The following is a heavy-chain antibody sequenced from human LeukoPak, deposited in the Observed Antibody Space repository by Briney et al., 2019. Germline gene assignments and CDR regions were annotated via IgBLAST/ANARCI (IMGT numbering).Heavy chain of an antibody. D-gene: IGHD3-9*01. CDR2: ISGDGGST. V-gene: IGHV3-43*02. J-gene: IGHJ5*02. CDR1: GFTFDDYA. CDR3: VRPSYDILTGYSPFDP. Sequence: GGSLRLSCAASGFTFDDYAMHWVRQAPGKGLEWVSLISGDGGSTYYADSVKGRFTISRDSAKNTLYLQMNSLRVEDSAVYYCVRPSYDILTGYSPFDPWGQGTLVTVSS.